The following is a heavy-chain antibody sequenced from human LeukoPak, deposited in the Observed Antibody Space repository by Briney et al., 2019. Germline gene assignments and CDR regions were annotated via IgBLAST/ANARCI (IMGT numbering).Heavy chain of an antibody. V-gene: IGHV1-69*04. CDR1: GGTFSSYT. D-gene: IGHD1-1*01. J-gene: IGHJ4*02. Sequence: SVKVSCKASGGTFSSYTISWVRQAPGQGLEWMGRIIPILGIANYAQKFQGRATITADKSTSTAYMELSSLRSEDTAVYYCARDPTGTTYFDYWGQGTLVTVSS. CDR2: IIPILGIA. CDR3: ARDPTGTTYFDY.